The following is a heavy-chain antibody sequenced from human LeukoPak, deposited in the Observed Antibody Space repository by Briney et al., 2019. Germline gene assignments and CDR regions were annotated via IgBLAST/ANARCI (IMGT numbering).Heavy chain of an antibody. D-gene: IGHD3-10*01. CDR3: ARKRENTMVRGVIEAFDI. J-gene: IGHJ3*02. Sequence: SETLSLTCTVSGGSISSYYWSWIRQPPGKGLEWIGYIYYSGSTNYNPSLKSRVTISVDTSKNQFSLKLSSVTAADTAVYYCARKRENTMVRGVIEAFDIWGQGTMVTVSS. V-gene: IGHV4-59*01. CDR2: IYYSGST. CDR1: GGSISSYY.